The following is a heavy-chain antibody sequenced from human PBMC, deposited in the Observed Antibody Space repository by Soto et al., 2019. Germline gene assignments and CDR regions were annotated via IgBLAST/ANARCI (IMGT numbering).Heavy chain of an antibody. CDR2: FDPEDGET. D-gene: IGHD3-22*01. CDR1: GYTLTELS. V-gene: IGHV1-24*01. CDR3: VRAMYYTDSSGYTRCFDY. J-gene: IGHJ4*02. Sequence: ASVKVSCKVSGYTLTELSMHWVRQAPGKGLEWMGGFDPEDGETIYAQKFQGRATMTEDTSTDTAYMELSSLRSEDTAVYYCVRAMYYTDSSGYTRCFDYWGQGTLVTVSS.